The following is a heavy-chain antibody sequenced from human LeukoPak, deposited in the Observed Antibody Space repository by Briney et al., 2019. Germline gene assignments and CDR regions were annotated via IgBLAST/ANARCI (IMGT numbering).Heavy chain of an antibody. CDR2: IWNDGSDK. Sequence: GGSLRLSCATSGFTFSHYGMHWVRQAPGKGLEWVAVIWNDGSDKYYADSVKGRFTISRDNSKNTVYLQMNSLRVEDTAVYYCAEDAQRGFDYSNSLESWGQGALVTVSS. V-gene: IGHV3-33*06. CDR1: GFTFSHYG. CDR3: AEDAQRGFDYSNSLES. D-gene: IGHD4-11*01. J-gene: IGHJ4*02.